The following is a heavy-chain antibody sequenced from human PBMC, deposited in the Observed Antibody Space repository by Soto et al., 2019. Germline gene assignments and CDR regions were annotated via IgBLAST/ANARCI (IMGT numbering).Heavy chain of an antibody. CDR1: GGSISSGGYY. J-gene: IGHJ4*02. CDR2: IYYSGST. CDR3: ARARDGYSCDY. D-gene: IGHD4-4*01. Sequence: SETLSLTCTVSGGSISSGGYYWSWIRQHPGKGLEWIGYIYYSGSTYYKPSLKSRVTISVDTSKNQFSLKLSSVTAADTAVYYCARARDGYSCDYWGQGTLVTVSS. V-gene: IGHV4-31*03.